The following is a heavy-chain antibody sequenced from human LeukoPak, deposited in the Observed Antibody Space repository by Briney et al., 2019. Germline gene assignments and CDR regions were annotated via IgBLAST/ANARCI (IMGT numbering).Heavy chain of an antibody. J-gene: IGHJ3*02. D-gene: IGHD4/OR15-4a*01. CDR1: GFTSSNAW. Sequence: GRSLRLSCAVSGFTSSNAWMSWVRQAPGKGLGWVGRIKSKTDGGTRDYAATVKGRFTISRDDSKNTLYLQMNSLKAEDTAVYYCTTFDYAAFLIWGQGTMVTVSS. CDR2: IKSKTDGGTR. V-gene: IGHV3-15*01. CDR3: TTFDYAAFLI.